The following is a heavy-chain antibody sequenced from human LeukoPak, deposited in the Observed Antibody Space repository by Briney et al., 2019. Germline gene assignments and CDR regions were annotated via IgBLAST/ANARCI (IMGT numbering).Heavy chain of an antibody. V-gene: IGHV1-69*13. J-gene: IGHJ3*02. CDR2: IIPIFGTA. CDR3: ARDPPTGRGAFDI. Sequence: SVKVSCKASGGTFSSYAISWVRQAPGQGLEWMGGIIPIFGTANYAQKFQGRVTITADESTSTAYTELSSLRSEDTAVYYCARDPPTGRGAFDIWGQGTMVTVSS. D-gene: IGHD3-10*01. CDR1: GGTFSSYA.